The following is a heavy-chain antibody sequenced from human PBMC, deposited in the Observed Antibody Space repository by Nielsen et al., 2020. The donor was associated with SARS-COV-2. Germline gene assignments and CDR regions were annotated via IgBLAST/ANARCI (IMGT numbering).Heavy chain of an antibody. Sequence: GESLKISCAGSGFTFSSYAMSWVRQAPGKGLEWVSGIRGSGSKTYYADSVKGRFTISRDNSKNTLDLRMSSLRAEDTAVYYCAREGRDLPLDYWGQGVLVTVSS. CDR1: GFTFSSYA. V-gene: IGHV3-23*01. CDR2: IRGSGSKT. CDR3: AREGRDLPLDY. J-gene: IGHJ4*02. D-gene: IGHD5-24*01.